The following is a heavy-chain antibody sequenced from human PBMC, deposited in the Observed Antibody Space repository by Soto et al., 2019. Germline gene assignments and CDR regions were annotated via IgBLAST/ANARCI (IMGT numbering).Heavy chain of an antibody. V-gene: IGHV4-39*02. CDR1: GASINSRNYF. CDR2: IHSSGGT. CDR3: GRLAEAATGHTDFDF. D-gene: IGHD2-15*01. Sequence: TSETLSLTCPVSGASINSRNYFWGWIRQPPGKGLEFVGSIHSSGGTYYNPSLKSRVTVSVDLSNSHFSLSLKSLTATDTAVYYCGRLAEAATGHTDFDFWGQGTLVTVSS. J-gene: IGHJ4*02.